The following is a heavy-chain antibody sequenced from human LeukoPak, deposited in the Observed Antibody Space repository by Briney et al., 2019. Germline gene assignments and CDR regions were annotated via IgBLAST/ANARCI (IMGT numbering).Heavy chain of an antibody. D-gene: IGHD3-9*01. CDR2: IYYSGST. CDR1: GGSISSYY. CDR3: ARGAILTGLDY. V-gene: IGHV4-59*12. Sequence: PSETLSLTCTVSGGSISSYYWNWIRQPPGKGLEWIGYIYYSGSTNYNPSLKSRVTISVDTSKNQFSLKLSSVTAADTAVYYCARGAILTGLDYWGQGTLVTVSS. J-gene: IGHJ4*02.